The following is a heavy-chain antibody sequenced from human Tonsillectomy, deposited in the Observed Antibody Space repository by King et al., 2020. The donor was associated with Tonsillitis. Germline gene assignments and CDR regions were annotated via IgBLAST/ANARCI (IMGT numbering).Heavy chain of an antibody. CDR3: AKQNHFYYGSGAHLDY. D-gene: IGHD3-10*01. CDR2: ISGSGGST. CDR1: GFTFSSYA. Sequence: VQLVESGGGLVQPGGSLRLSCAASGFTFSSYAMNWVRQAPGKGLEWVSAISGSGGSTYNADSVKGRFTISRETSKNTMYLQMNSLRAEDTAVYYCAKQNHFYYGSGAHLDYWGQGTLVTVSS. V-gene: IGHV3-23*04. J-gene: IGHJ4*02.